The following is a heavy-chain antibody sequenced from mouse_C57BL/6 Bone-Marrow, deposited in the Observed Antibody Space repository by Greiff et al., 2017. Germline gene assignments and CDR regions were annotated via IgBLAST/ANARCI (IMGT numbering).Heavy chain of an antibody. CDR2: IYPGSGGT. CDR3: ARSRNWDAWFAY. J-gene: IGHJ3*01. V-gene: IGHV1-54*01. CDR1: GYAFTNYL. Sequence: VQLVESGAELVRPGTSVKVSCKASGYAFTNYLIEWIKQRPGQGLEWIGVIYPGSGGTKYNEKFKGKATLTADKSSSTAYMELSSLTSEDSAVYFCARSRNWDAWFAYWGQGTLVTVSA. D-gene: IGHD4-1*01.